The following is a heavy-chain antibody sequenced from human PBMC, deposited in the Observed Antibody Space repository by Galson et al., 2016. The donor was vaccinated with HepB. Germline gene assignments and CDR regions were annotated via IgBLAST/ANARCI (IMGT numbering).Heavy chain of an antibody. CDR1: GYKLNELS. CDR3: AKDSVGAAGFYFDN. D-gene: IGHD6-13*01. V-gene: IGHV1-24*01. CDR2: FDPEDGRR. Sequence: SVKVSCKVSGYKLNELSMHWVRQAPGKGLEWVGGFDPEDGRRVYAQEFEGRITMTEDTSTDTAYMELSSLRPEDTAVYYCAKDSVGAAGFYFDNWGQGAPVTVSS. J-gene: IGHJ4*02.